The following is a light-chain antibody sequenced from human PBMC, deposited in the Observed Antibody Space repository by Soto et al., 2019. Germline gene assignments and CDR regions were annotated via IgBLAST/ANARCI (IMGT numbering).Light chain of an antibody. J-gene: IGKJ2*01. V-gene: IGKV3-20*01. Sequence: EIVLTQSPATLSLSPGERATLSCRASRSFASSYLSWYQHKPGPAPRLLIYAASSRATGIPDRFIGSGSGTDFTLTISRLEPDDSAVYYCHHYDSSPPYTFGQGTKLEIK. CDR3: HHYDSSPPYT. CDR2: AAS. CDR1: RSFASSY.